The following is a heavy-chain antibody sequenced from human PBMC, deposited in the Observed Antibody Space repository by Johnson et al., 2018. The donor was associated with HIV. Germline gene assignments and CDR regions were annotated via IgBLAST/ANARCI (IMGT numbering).Heavy chain of an antibody. CDR3: AREQQLNLDAFDI. J-gene: IGHJ3*02. D-gene: IGHD6-13*01. CDR1: GFTFSSYW. Sequence: VQLVESGGGLVQPGGSLRLSCAASGFTFSSYWMHWVRQAPGNGLVWVSRINSDGSSTSYADSVKGRFTISRDNAKNTLYLQMNSLRAEDTAVYYCAREQQLNLDAFDIWGQGTMVTVSS. V-gene: IGHV3-74*02. CDR2: INSDGSST.